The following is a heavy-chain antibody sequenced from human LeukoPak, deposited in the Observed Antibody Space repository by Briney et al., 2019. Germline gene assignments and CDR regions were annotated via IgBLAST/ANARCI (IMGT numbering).Heavy chain of an antibody. CDR2: ISFDGSNK. D-gene: IGHD1-26*01. CDR1: GFTFSSYA. CDR3: ARFYANEWELPH. J-gene: IGHJ4*02. Sequence: GGSLRLSCAASGFTFSSYAMHWVRQAPGKGLEWVALISFDGSNKYYADSVKGRFTISRDNSKNTLYLQMNSLRAEDTAVYYCARFYANEWELPHWGQGTLVTVSS. V-gene: IGHV3-30*04.